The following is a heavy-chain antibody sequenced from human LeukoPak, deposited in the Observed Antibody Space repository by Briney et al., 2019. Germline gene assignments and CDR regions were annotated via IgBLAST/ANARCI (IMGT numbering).Heavy chain of an antibody. J-gene: IGHJ6*03. V-gene: IGHV1-2*06. CDR1: GYTFIGYY. CDR2: INPNIGDT. Sequence: ASVKVSCKASGYTFIGYYLHWVRQAPGQGLEWMGRINPNIGDTNYAQKFQGRVTMTRDTSISTAYMELSRLRSDDTAVYYRASPSNWGPAYYYYYYMDVWGKGTTVTVSS. D-gene: IGHD7-27*01. CDR3: ASPSNWGPAYYYYYYMDV.